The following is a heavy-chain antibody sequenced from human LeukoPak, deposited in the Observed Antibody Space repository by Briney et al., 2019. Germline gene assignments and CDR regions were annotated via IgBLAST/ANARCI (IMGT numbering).Heavy chain of an antibody. CDR1: GFTFSSYA. V-gene: IGHV3-23*01. J-gene: IGHJ3*02. CDR3: AKSPTVDAAFDI. D-gene: IGHD4-23*01. CDR2: IGYTGDST. Sequence: GGSLRLSCAASGFTFSSYAMNWVRQAPGKGLEWVSGIGYTGDSTFYADSVKGRFTVSRDSSKNTLFLHMNSLRAEHTALYYCAKSPTVDAAFDIWGQGTMVTVSS.